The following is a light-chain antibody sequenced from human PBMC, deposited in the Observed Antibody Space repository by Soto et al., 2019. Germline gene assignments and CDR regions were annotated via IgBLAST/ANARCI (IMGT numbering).Light chain of an antibody. CDR1: NSNIGAGYD. Sequence: QPVLTQPPSVSGAPGQRVTISCTGSNSNIGAGYDVHWYQQLPGTAPKLLIYYNNIRPSGVPDRFSGSKSGTSASLAITGLQAEDEADYYCQSYDSTLSARYVFGTGTKLTVL. V-gene: IGLV1-40*01. CDR2: YNN. CDR3: QSYDSTLSARYV. J-gene: IGLJ1*01.